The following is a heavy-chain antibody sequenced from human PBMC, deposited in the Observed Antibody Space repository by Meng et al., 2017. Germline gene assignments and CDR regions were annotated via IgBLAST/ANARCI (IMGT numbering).Heavy chain of an antibody. V-gene: IGHV4-30-2*01. D-gene: IGHD3-10*01. CDR3: ARGYGGLDY. CDR1: GGSVSSGGYS. J-gene: IGHJ4*02. CDR2: IFHSGTT. Sequence: QLQLQESGSGLVKPSPTLSLPCAVSGGSVSSGGYSWNWIRQPPGKGLEWIGYIFHSGTTYYNPSLESRVTISIDTSKNQFSLKVTSATAADTAVYYCARGYGGLDYWGQGTLVTVSS.